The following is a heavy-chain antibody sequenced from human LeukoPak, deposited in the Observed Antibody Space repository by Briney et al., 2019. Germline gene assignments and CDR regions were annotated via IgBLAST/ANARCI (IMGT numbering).Heavy chain of an antibody. CDR1: GFTFSSYA. CDR3: ARGFYSGTYYVWDY. J-gene: IGHJ4*02. CDR2: ISWNSGSI. V-gene: IGHV3-9*01. D-gene: IGHD1-26*01. Sequence: PGGSLRLSCAASGFTFSSYAMHWVRQAPGKGLEWVSGISWNSGSIGYADSVKGRFTISRDNAKNSLYLQMNSLRAEDTAVYYCARGFYSGTYYVWDYWGQGTLVTVSS.